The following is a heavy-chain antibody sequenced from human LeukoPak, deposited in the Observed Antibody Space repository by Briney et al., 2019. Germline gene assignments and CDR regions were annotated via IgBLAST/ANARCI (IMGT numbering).Heavy chain of an antibody. V-gene: IGHV4-39*01. Sequence: PSETLCVTCTVSGGSISSSSYYWGWIRQPPGKGLEWIGSIYYSGSTYYNPSLKSRVTISVDTSKNQFSLKLSSVTAADTAVYYCARHRHPSQLLWFGGFIPYCYYYYGMDVWGQGTTVTVSS. CDR1: GGSISSSSYY. J-gene: IGHJ6*02. CDR2: IYYSGST. CDR3: ARHRHPSQLLWFGGFIPYCYYYYGMDV. D-gene: IGHD3-10*01.